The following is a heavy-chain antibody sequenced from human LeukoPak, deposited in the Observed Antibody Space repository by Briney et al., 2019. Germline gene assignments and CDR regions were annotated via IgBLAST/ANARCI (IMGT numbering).Heavy chain of an antibody. CDR3: ARELTYYYDSSGYNFDY. Sequence: SVKVSCKASGGTFSSYAISWVRQAPGQGLEWMGRIIPILGIANYAQKFQGRVTITADKSTSTAYMELSSLRSEDTAVYYCARELTYYYDSSGYNFDYWGQGTLVTVSS. D-gene: IGHD3-22*01. CDR2: IIPILGIA. CDR1: GGTFSSYA. J-gene: IGHJ4*02. V-gene: IGHV1-69*04.